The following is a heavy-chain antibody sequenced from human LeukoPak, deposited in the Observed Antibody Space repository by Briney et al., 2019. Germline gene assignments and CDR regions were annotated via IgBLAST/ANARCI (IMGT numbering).Heavy chain of an antibody. CDR2: IRQDGSDK. Sequence: GGSLRLSCAASGFTFSSYAMNWVRQAPGKGLGWVATIRQDGSDKYFLDSVRGRFTISRDNAENSLYLQMNSLRAEDTAVYYCARDKGFGGSSFDYWGQGTLVTVSS. CDR1: GFTFSSYA. V-gene: IGHV3-7*01. CDR3: ARDKGFGGSSFDY. J-gene: IGHJ4*02. D-gene: IGHD3-10*01.